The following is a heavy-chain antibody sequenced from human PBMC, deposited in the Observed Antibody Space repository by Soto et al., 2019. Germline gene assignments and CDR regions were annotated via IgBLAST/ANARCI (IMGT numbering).Heavy chain of an antibody. J-gene: IGHJ5*02. D-gene: IGHD5-12*01. CDR3: AKDLKTGRRWLRFVVEWFDP. V-gene: IGHV3-23*01. CDR1: GFTFSSYA. Sequence: GGSLRLSCAASGFTFSSYAMSWVRQAPGKGLEWVSATSGSGGSTYYADSVKGRFTISRDNSKNTLYLQMNSLRAEDTAVYYCAKDLKTGRRWLRFVVEWFDPWGQGTLVTVSS. CDR2: TSGSGGST.